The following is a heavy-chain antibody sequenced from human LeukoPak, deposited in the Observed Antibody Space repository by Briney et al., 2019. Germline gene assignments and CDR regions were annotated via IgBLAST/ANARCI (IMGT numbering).Heavy chain of an antibody. D-gene: IGHD4-17*01. J-gene: IGHJ5*02. V-gene: IGHV5-51*01. CDR2: IYPDDSDT. Sequence: GESLKISCKHSEYSFPNYCIGWVRQMPGKGLEWMGIIYPDDSDTRYSPSFQGQVTISADRSISTAYLQWSSLKASDTAMYYCARHSEYGDYGTFDPWGQGTLVTVSS. CDR3: ARHSEYGDYGTFDP. CDR1: EYSFPNYC.